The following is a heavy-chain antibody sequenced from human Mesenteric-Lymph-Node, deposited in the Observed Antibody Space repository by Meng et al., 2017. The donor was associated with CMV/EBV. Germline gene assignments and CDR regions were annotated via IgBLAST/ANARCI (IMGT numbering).Heavy chain of an antibody. V-gene: IGHV3-74*03. CDR2: VSSDGRYT. CDR3: VRDVGQRGEGNTWNKWYDP. CDR1: GFTFSGHW. Sequence: GESLKISCTASGFTFSGHWMHWVRQAPGKGPVWVSDVSSDGRYTTYADSVKGRFTISRDNAKNTLYLQMNSLTIEDTAVYYCVRDVGQRGEGNTWNKWYDPWGQGTRSPSPQ. D-gene: IGHD1-1*01. J-gene: IGHJ5*02.